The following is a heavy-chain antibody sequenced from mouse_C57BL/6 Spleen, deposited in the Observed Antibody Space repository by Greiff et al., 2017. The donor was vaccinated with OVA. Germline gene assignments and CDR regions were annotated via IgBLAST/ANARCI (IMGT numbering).Heavy chain of an antibody. CDR3: ARIPIYDGYYVAY. J-gene: IGHJ3*01. CDR1: GFTFSDYG. V-gene: IGHV5-17*01. Sequence: VQLQQSGGGLVKPGGSLKLSCAASGFTFSDYGMHWVRQAPEKGLEWVAYISSGSSTIYYADTVKGRFTISRDNAKNTLFLQMTSLRSEDTAMYYCARIPIYDGYYVAYWGQGTLVTVSA. D-gene: IGHD2-3*01. CDR2: ISSGSSTI.